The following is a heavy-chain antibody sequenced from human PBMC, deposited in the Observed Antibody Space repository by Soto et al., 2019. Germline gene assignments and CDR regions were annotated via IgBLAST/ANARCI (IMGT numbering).Heavy chain of an antibody. V-gene: IGHV3-23*01. CDR3: VKNSGRFNT. J-gene: IGHJ5*02. CDR2: IDGSGGIT. Sequence: QLLQSGGGLVQPGGSLTLSCAASGFTFGTTDMSWVRQAPGEGLEWVSNIDGSGGITYYADSVKGRFTISRDNSRNTVYLQMNSLRGDDTALYYCVKNSGRFNTWGQGALVTVSS. D-gene: IGHD3-10*01. CDR1: GFTFGTTD.